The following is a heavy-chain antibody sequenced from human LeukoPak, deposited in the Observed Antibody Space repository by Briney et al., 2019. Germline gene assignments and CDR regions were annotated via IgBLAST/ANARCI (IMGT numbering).Heavy chain of an antibody. D-gene: IGHD2-21*01. J-gene: IGHJ4*02. CDR3: ARDGSPPVD. CDR2: IYYSGST. CDR1: GGSISSYY. Sequence: PSETLSLTCTVSGGSISSYYWSWIRQPPGKGLEWIGYIYYSGSTNYNPSLKSRVTISVDTSKNQFSLKLSSVTAADTAVYYCARDGSPPVDWGQGTLVTVSS. V-gene: IGHV4-59*12.